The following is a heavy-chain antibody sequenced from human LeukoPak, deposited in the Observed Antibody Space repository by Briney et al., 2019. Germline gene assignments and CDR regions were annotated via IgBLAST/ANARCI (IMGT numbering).Heavy chain of an antibody. J-gene: IGHJ3*02. Sequence: GGSLRLSCAASGFAFSSYWMNWVRQAPGKGLEWVANIKQDASEIYYVDSVKGRFTISRDNAKNSLYLQMNNLRAEDTAVYYCEGERGEDFEIWGQGTMVTVSS. V-gene: IGHV3-7*01. CDR3: EGERGEDFEI. CDR1: GFAFSSYW. CDR2: IKQDASEI.